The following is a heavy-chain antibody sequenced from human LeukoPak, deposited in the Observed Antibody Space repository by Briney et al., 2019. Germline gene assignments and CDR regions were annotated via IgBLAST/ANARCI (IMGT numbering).Heavy chain of an antibody. CDR1: GFTFSSYW. D-gene: IGHD6-13*01. J-gene: IGHJ6*02. CDR3: AKDGGVNPIAAAGFYYYYGMDV. V-gene: IGHV3-74*01. Sequence: GGSLRLSCAASGFTFSSYWMHWVRQAPGKGLVWVSRINTDGSSTSYADSVKGRFTISRDNSKNTLYLQMNSLRAEDTAVYYCAKDGGVNPIAAAGFYYYYGMDVWGQGTTVTVSS. CDR2: INTDGSST.